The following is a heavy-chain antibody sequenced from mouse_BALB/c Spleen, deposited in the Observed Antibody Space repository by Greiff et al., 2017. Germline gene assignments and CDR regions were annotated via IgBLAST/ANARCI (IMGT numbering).Heavy chain of an antibody. CDR3: ARNGYAVYWDFDV. J-gene: IGHJ1*01. D-gene: IGHD2-2*01. CDR1: GYTFTSYW. V-gene: IGHV1S41*01. CDR2: IAPGSGST. Sequence: DLVKPGASVKLSCKASGYTFTSYWINWIKQRPGQGLEWIGRIAPGSGSTYYNEMFKGKATLTVDTSSSTAYIHLSSLSSEDSAVYFCARNGYAVYWDFDVWGEGTTVTVSS.